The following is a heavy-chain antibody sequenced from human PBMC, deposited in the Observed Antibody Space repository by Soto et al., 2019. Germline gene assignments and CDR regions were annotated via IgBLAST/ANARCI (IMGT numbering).Heavy chain of an antibody. CDR3: ASKLASAALGWFDP. D-gene: IGHD6-13*01. V-gene: IGHV4-39*01. CDR1: GGSVSSSSYY. J-gene: IGHJ5*02. Sequence: SETLSLTCSVSGGSVSSSSYYWAWIRQPPGKGLEWIGSIYYTGSTYYNPSLKSRVTLSVDTSKNQFSLRLSSVTAAETAVYYCASKLASAALGWFDPWGQGTLVTV. CDR2: IYYTGST.